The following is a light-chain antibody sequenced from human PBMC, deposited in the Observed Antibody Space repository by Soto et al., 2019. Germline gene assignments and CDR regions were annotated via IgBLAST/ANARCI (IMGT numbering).Light chain of an antibody. Sequence: QSVLTQPPSASGTPGQRITISCSGDGSSIGTNTVNWYRQLPGTAPKLVIFGDNQRPSGVPDRFSGSKSGTSASLAISGLQSEDEADYYCAAWDGSLNNVLFGGGTKLTVL. J-gene: IGLJ2*01. CDR2: GDN. CDR3: AAWDGSLNNVL. V-gene: IGLV1-44*01. CDR1: GSSIGTNT.